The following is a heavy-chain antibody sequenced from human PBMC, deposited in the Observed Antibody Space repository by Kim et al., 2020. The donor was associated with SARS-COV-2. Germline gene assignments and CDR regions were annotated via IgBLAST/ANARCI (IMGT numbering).Heavy chain of an antibody. J-gene: IGHJ4*02. CDR2: IYSGGSST. CDR3: AKGPSLYYYDSSGYVGY. CDR1: GFTFSSYA. V-gene: IGHV3-23*03. Sequence: GGSLRLSCAASGFTFSSYAMSWVRQAPGKGLEWVSVIYSGGSSTYYADSVKGRFTISRDNSKNTLYLQMNSLRAEDTAVYYCAKGPSLYYYDSSGYVGYWGQGTLVTVSS. D-gene: IGHD3-22*01.